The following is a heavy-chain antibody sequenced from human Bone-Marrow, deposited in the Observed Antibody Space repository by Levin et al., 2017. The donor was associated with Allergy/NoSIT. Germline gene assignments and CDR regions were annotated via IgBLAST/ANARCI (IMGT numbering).Heavy chain of an antibody. CDR2: IDPYGSVT. J-gene: IGHJ4*02. CDR1: GFTFNSHW. Sequence: GGSLRLSCVASGFTFNSHWMYWVRQAPGKGLVWVSRIDPYGSVTTYADSMKGRFTVFRDNAKNKMYLQMNSLGAEDTALYYCARRTTGYGELFLDSWGQGTLVSVSS. CDR3: ARRTTGYGELFLDS. V-gene: IGHV3-74*01. D-gene: IGHD6-13*01.